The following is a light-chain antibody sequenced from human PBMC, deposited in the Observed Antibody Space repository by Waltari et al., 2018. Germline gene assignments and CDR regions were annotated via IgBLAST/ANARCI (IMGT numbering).Light chain of an antibody. V-gene: IGLV6-57*03. CDR1: SGSIASNY. CDR2: EDV. CDR3: QSYDNTNRWVI. J-gene: IGLJ2*01. Sequence: NFILTQSHSVSESPGKTVTISCTRSSGSIASNYVHWYQPRPGSAPITVIYEDVRRPSGVPDRFSGSVDSSSNSASLTISGLKTEDEADYYCQSYDNTNRWVIFGGGTKLTVL.